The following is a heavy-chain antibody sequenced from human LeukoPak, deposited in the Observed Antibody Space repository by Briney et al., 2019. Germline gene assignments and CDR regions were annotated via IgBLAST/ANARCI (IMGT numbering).Heavy chain of an antibody. CDR2: ISSSSSYI. V-gene: IGHV3-21*01. Sequence: GGSLRLSCAASGFTFSSYSMNWVRQAPGKGLEWVSSISSSSSYIYYADSVKGRFTISRDNAKNSLYLQMSSLRAEDTAVYYCARGRYYDSSGYNYFDYWGQGTLVTVSS. D-gene: IGHD3-22*01. CDR1: GFTFSSYS. CDR3: ARGRYYDSSGYNYFDY. J-gene: IGHJ4*02.